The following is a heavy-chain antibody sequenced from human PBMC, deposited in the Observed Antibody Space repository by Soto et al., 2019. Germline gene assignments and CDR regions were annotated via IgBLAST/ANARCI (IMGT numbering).Heavy chain of an antibody. CDR2: ISAGAGRT. J-gene: IGHJ4*02. Sequence: PGGSLRLSCAASGFTFSTYAMSWVRQAPGKGLEWVSSISAGAGRTDYADSVKGRFTISRDNSKNTLYLQMNSLRAEDTAVYYCAKGYYYDSSGYFDYWGQGTLVTVSS. V-gene: IGHV3-23*01. CDR3: AKGYYYDSSGYFDY. CDR1: GFTFSTYA. D-gene: IGHD3-22*01.